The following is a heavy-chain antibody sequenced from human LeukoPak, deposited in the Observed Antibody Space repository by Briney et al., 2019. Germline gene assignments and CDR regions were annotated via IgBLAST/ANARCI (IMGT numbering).Heavy chain of an antibody. V-gene: IGHV1-69*05. Sequence: SVKVSCKASGYTFTSYYMHWVRQAPGQGLAWMGGIIPIFGTANYAQKFQGRVTITTDESTSTAYMELSSLRSEDTAVYYCARGGSGSYEYYFDYWGQGTLVTVSS. D-gene: IGHD1-26*01. CDR1: GYTFTSYY. CDR2: IIPIFGTA. CDR3: ARGGSGSYEYYFDY. J-gene: IGHJ4*02.